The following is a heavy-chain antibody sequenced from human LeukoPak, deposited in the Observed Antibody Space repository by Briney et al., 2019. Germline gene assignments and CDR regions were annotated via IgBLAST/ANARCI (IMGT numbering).Heavy chain of an antibody. V-gene: IGHV1-46*01. CDR1: GYTFTSYY. CDR3: ARDSAGAGQIDY. D-gene: IGHD6-19*01. J-gene: IGHJ4*02. Sequence: GASVKVSCKASGYTFTSYYVQWVRQAPGQGLEWMGIINPSDGSTRYAQKFQGRVTMTRDTSTSTAYMEVSSLRSEDTAVYYCARDSAGAGQIDYWGQGTLVTVSS. CDR2: INPSDGST.